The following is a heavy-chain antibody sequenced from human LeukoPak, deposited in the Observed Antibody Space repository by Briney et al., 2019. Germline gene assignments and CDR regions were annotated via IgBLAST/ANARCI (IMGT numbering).Heavy chain of an antibody. V-gene: IGHV1-2*02. CDR1: GYTFTGYY. CDR2: INPYSGGR. CDR3: ARAQDTAMDY. J-gene: IGHJ4*02. Sequence: ASVKVSCKASGYTFTGYYMHWVRQAPGQGLEWMGWINPYSGGRNNAQKFQGRVTMTRDTSISTAYMELSRLRSDDTAVYYCARAQDTAMDYWGQGTLVTVSS. D-gene: IGHD5-18*01.